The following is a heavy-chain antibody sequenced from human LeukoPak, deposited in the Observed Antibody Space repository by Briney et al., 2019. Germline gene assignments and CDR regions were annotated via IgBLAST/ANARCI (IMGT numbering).Heavy chain of an antibody. V-gene: IGHV4-39*07. Sequence: SETLSVTCTVSGGSISSSSYYWGWIRQPPGKGLEWIGSIYYSGSTYYNPSLKSRVTISVDTSKNQFSLKLSSVTAADTAVYYCARISSWFDYWGQGTLVTVSS. CDR1: GGSISSSSYY. CDR2: IYYSGST. CDR3: ARISSWFDY. J-gene: IGHJ4*02. D-gene: IGHD6-13*01.